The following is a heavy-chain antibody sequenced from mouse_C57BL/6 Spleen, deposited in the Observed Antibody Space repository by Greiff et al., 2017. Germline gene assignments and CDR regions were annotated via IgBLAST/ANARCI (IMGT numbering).Heavy chain of an antibody. CDR2: IYPNSGGT. CDR1: GYTFTSYW. D-gene: IGHD2-12*01. Sequence: VQLQQPGAELVKPGASVKLSCKASGYTFTSYWMTWVKQRPGRGLEWIGMIYPNSGGTKYNEKFKSKATLTVDTPSSTAYMQLSSLTSEDSAVYYCATSCCYSCFAYWGHAPLVTFS. J-gene: IGHJ3*01. CDR3: ATSCCYSCFAY. V-gene: IGHV1-72*01.